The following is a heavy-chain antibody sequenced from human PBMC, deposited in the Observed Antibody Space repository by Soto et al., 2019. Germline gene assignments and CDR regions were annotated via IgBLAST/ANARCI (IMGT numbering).Heavy chain of an antibody. J-gene: IGHJ6*02. V-gene: IGHV1-58*01. D-gene: IGHD2-2*01. CDR3: AAETTVVVPAAMESYYYYGMDV. Sequence: SVKVSCKASGFTFTSSAVQWVRQARGQRLEWIGWIVVGSGNTNYAQKFQERVTITRDMSTSTAYMELSSLRSEDTAVYYCAAETTVVVPAAMESYYYYGMDVWGQGTTVTVSS. CDR2: IVVGSGNT. CDR1: GFTFTSSA.